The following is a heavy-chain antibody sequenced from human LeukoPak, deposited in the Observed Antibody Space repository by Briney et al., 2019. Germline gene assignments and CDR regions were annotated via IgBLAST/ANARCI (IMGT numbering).Heavy chain of an antibody. V-gene: IGHV3-48*01. Sequence: GGSLRLSCAAPGFTFTSYSMNWVRQAPGKGLEWVSHISGSSITIYYADSVKGRFTISRDNAKNSLYLQMNSLRAEDTAVYYCARDIGSGWYNYFDYWGQGTLVTVSS. CDR3: ARDIGSGWYNYFDY. J-gene: IGHJ4*02. CDR2: ISGSSITI. CDR1: GFTFTSYS. D-gene: IGHD6-19*01.